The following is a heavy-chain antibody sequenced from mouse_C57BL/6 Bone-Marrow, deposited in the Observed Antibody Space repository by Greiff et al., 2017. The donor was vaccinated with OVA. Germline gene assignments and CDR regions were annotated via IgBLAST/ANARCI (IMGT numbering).Heavy chain of an antibody. Sequence: QVQLQQPGAELVKPGASVKLSCKASGYTFTSYWMQWVKQRPGQGLEWIGEIDPSDSYTNYNQKFKGKATLTVDTSSSTVYMQLSSLTSEDSAVYYCARSYYSNFLFDYWGQGTTLTVSS. CDR2: IDPSDSYT. CDR1: GYTFTSYW. V-gene: IGHV1-50*01. D-gene: IGHD2-5*01. CDR3: ARSYYSNFLFDY. J-gene: IGHJ2*01.